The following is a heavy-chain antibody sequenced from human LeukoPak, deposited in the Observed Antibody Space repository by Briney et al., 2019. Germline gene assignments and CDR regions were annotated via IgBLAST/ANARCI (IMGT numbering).Heavy chain of an antibody. V-gene: IGHV3-21*01. CDR1: GFTFSSYS. Sequence: PGGSLRLSCAASGFTFSSYSMNWVRQAPGKGLEWVSSISSSSSYIYYADSVRGRFTISRDNAKNSLYLQMNSLSAEDTAVYYCASAHDTITVTTLHWGQGTLVTVSS. CDR3: ASAHDTITVTTLH. CDR2: ISSSSSYI. J-gene: IGHJ4*02. D-gene: IGHD4-17*01.